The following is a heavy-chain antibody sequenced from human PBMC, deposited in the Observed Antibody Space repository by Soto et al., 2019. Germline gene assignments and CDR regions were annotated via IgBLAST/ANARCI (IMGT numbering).Heavy chain of an antibody. D-gene: IGHD6-6*01. V-gene: IGHV4-31*03. CDR1: SDSMNSGGYY. J-gene: IGHJ6*01. CDR3: ARRGGSSSGYYYYAMDV. Sequence: SETLSLTCSVSSDSMNSGGYYWSWIRQHPGKALEWIGYIYSNGDTYYNPSLKCRVTISVDTSKNQFSLNLTSVTAADTAVYYCARRGGSSSGYYYYAMDVWGQGTTVTVAS. CDR2: IYSNGDT.